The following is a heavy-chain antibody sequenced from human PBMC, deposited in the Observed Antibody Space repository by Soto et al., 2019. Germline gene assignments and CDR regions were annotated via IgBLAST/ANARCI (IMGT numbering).Heavy chain of an antibody. CDR1: GFTFDDYA. V-gene: IGHV3-9*01. Sequence: GGSLRLSCAASGFTFDDYAMHWVRQALGKGLEWVSGISWNSGSIGYADSVKGRFTISRDNAKNSLYLQMNSLRAEDTALYYCAKGFRRIAAAGPFDYWGQGTLVTVSS. CDR3: AKGFRRIAAAGPFDY. J-gene: IGHJ4*02. CDR2: ISWNSGSI. D-gene: IGHD6-13*01.